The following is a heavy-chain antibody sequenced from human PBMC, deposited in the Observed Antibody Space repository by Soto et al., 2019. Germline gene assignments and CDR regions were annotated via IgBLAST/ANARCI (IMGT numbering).Heavy chain of an antibody. CDR2: IYHTGNA. CDR1: GDSISNSRFY. J-gene: IGHJ5*02. V-gene: IGHV4-39*07. D-gene: IGHD2-21*02. CDR3: ARVAYCGGDCYRGFDP. Sequence: SETLSLTCSVSGDSISNSRFYWAWIRQPPGEGLEWIGSIYHTGNAYYNPSLKSRVTISVDTSKNQFSLKLSSVTAADTAVYYCARVAYCGGDCYRGFDPWGQGTLVTVSS.